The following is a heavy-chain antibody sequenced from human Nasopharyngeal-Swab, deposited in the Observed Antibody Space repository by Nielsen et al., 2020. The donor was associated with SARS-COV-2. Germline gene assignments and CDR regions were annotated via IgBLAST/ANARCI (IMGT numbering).Heavy chain of an antibody. CDR2: IRSKAYGGTT. V-gene: IGHV3-49*03. CDR1: GFTFGDYA. Sequence: GESLKISCTASGFTFGDYAMSWFRQAPGKGLKWVGFIRSKAYGGTTEYAASVKGRFTISRDDSKSIAYLQMNSLKTEDTAVYYCTSWSSTSCYAEDWGQGTLVTVSS. CDR3: TSWSSTSCYAED. D-gene: IGHD2-2*01. J-gene: IGHJ4*02.